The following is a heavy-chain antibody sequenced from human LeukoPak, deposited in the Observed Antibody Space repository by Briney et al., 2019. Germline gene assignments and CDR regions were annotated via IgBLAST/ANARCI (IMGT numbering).Heavy chain of an antibody. CDR1: GGSVGGFY. J-gene: IGHJ4*02. CDR2: IFSSGGT. CDR3: ATGGAYTSGWYNI. D-gene: IGHD6-19*01. V-gene: IGHV4-4*09. Sequence: SETLCLTCTVAGGSVGGFYWTWIRQPPGGGMQWIGFIFSSGGTNYNPSLKSRVAISTDTSKNQVSLRVTSVTAADTAVYYCATGGAYTSGWYNIWGQGTLVSVSS.